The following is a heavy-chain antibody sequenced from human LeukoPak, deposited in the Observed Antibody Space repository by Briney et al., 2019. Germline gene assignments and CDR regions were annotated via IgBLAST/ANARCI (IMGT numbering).Heavy chain of an antibody. CDR1: GFTFSRYG. J-gene: IGHJ4*02. Sequence: GGSLRLSCAASGFTFSRYGMSWVRQAPGKGLERVSAITGRGVRTYNGDSVKGRFTISRDNSKNTVFLQMNSLRGEDTAVYYCANGAHPDSSHYYFDYWGQGALVTVSS. CDR2: ITGRGVRT. V-gene: IGHV3-23*01. D-gene: IGHD2-2*01. CDR3: ANGAHPDSSHYYFDY.